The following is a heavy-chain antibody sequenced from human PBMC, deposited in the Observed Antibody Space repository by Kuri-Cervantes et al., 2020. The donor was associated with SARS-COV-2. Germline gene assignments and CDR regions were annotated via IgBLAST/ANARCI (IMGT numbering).Heavy chain of an antibody. D-gene: IGHD1-14*01. CDR3: ARTPAWVAWFDP. J-gene: IGHJ5*02. V-gene: IGHV3-30*02. Sequence: GESLKISCAASGFTFSSYGMHWVRQAPGKGLEWVAFIRYDGSNKYYADSVKGRFTISRDNSKNTLYLQTNSLRAEDTAVYYCARTPAWVAWFDPWGQGTLVTVSS. CDR1: GFTFSSYG. CDR2: IRYDGSNK.